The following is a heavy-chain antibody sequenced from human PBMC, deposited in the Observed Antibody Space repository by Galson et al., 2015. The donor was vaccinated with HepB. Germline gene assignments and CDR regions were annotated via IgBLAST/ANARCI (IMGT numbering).Heavy chain of an antibody. J-gene: IGHJ2*01. CDR3: AKSLIDYGLEADYWYFDL. D-gene: IGHD4-17*01. CDR2: TYYRSKWDN. CDR1: GDSVSSNSAA. Sequence: CAISGDSVSSNSAAWNWIRQSPSRGLEWLGRTYYRSKWDNDYAVSVKSRITINPDTSKNQFSLQLNSVTPEDTAVYYCAKSLIDYGLEADYWYFDLWGRGTLVTVSS. V-gene: IGHV6-1*01.